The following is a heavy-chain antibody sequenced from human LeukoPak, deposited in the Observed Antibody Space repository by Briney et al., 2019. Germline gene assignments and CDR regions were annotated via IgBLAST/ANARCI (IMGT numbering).Heavy chain of an antibody. CDR3: AKDLTSVYDAFNI. Sequence: GGSLRLSCAASGFTFDEYAIHWVRQAQGKGLEWVCFISGDGVRTVYRDSVKGRFTISRDNSKNSLYLQMNSLRTEDTALYYCAKDLTSVYDAFNIWGQETMVTVSS. CDR1: GFTFDEYA. V-gene: IGHV3-43*02. CDR2: ISGDGVRT. J-gene: IGHJ3*02.